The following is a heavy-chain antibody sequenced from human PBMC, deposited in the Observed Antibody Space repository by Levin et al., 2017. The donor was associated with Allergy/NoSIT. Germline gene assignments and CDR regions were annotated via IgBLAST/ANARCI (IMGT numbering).Heavy chain of an antibody. CDR3: AKDAIRGSDQHYYFDY. J-gene: IGHJ4*02. Sequence: PGGSLRLSCAASGFTFNNYAMSWVRQAPGKGLEWVSAIINSGVGTYYADSVKGRFTISRDNSKNTMYLQMNSLRAEDTAVYFCAKDAIRGSDQHYYFDYWGQGTLVTASS. D-gene: IGHD6-19*01. V-gene: IGHV3-23*01. CDR1: GFTFNNYA. CDR2: IINSGVGT.